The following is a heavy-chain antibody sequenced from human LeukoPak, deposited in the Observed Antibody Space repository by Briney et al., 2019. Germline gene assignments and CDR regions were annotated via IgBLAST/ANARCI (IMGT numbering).Heavy chain of an antibody. CDR2: IANDGSRK. D-gene: IGHD3-3*01. J-gene: IGHJ4*02. CDR1: GFTFSRHG. Sequence: GGSLRLSCAPSGFTFSRHGMHWVRQAPGKGLEWVAIIANDGSRKYYAHSVEGRFTISRDNSKNTLYLQMDSLRAEDTAVYYCARDRAWNYFDYWGQGTLVTVSS. V-gene: IGHV3-30*03. CDR3: ARDRAWNYFDY.